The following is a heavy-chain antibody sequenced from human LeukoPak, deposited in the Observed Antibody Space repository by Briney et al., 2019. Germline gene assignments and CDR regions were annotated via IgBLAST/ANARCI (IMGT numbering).Heavy chain of an antibody. CDR1: GGSTSSHF. CDR2: IDYSGST. CDR3: ARADRSDYYSAPNAFDI. Sequence: PSETLSLTCTVSGGSTSSHFWSWIRQSPEKGLEWIGHIDYSGSTNSNPSLKSRVTMSVDTSKNQFSLRLSSVTAADTAVYFCARADRSDYYSAPNAFDIWGQGTMVAVSS. J-gene: IGHJ3*02. D-gene: IGHD3-22*01. V-gene: IGHV4-59*11.